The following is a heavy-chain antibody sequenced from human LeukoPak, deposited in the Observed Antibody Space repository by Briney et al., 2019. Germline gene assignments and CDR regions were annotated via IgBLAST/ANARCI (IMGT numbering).Heavy chain of an antibody. CDR2: IYYSGST. V-gene: IGHV4-59*01. J-gene: IGHJ3*02. CDR3: AKARPPDTFDI. D-gene: IGHD6-6*01. CDR1: GGSISSYY. Sequence: PSETLSLTCTVSGGSISSYYWSWIRQPPGKGLEWIGYIYYSGSTNYNPSLKSRVTVSVDTSKNQFYLKLSSVPAADTAVSYCAKARPPDTFDICGQRTMFTVSS.